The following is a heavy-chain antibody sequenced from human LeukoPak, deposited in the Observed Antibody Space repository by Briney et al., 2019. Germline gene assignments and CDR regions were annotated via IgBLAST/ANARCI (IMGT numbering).Heavy chain of an antibody. CDR2: IYRSGNT. D-gene: IGHD3-16*01. CDR1: GGSISSSNYH. Sequence: SETLSLTCTVSGGSISSSNYHWGWIRQPPGKGLEWIGSIYRSGNTYYNPSPKSRVTISVDTSKNQFSLKLSSVAAADTAVYYCARHRPQGAYVGGLDDWGQGTLVTVSS. J-gene: IGHJ4*02. V-gene: IGHV4-39*01. CDR3: ARHRPQGAYVGGLDD.